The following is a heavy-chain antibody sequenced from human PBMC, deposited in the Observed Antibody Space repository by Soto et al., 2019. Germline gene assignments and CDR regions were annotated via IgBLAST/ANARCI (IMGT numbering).Heavy chain of an antibody. Sequence: ASVKVSCKASGYTFTSYDINWVRQATGQGLEWMGWMNPNSGNTGYAQKFQGRVTMTRNTSISTAYMELSSLGSEDTAVYYCVWGVGDSSSYFDYWGQRTLVTVSS. CDR2: MNPNSGNT. V-gene: IGHV1-8*01. D-gene: IGHD6-6*01. CDR1: GYTFTSYD. CDR3: VWGVGDSSSYFDY. J-gene: IGHJ4*02.